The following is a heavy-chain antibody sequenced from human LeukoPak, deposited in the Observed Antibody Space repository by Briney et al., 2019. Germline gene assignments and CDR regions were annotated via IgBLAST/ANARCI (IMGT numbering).Heavy chain of an antibody. D-gene: IGHD3-10*01. CDR2: IYSGGST. V-gene: IGHV3-66*01. J-gene: IGHJ4*02. CDR3: AREIRRPGGYYVSGEFDY. CDR1: GITVSSNY. Sequence: GGSLTLSCAVSGITVSSNYMSWVRQAPGKGLEWVAFIYSGGSTYYADSVKGRFSVSRDNSKNTLYLQMNSLRAEDTAVYYCAREIRRPGGYYVSGEFDYWGQGTLVTVSS.